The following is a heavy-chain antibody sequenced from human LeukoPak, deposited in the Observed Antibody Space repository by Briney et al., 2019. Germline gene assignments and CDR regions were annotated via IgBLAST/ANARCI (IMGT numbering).Heavy chain of an antibody. CDR2: ISYDGSNE. J-gene: IGHJ4*02. CDR1: GFTFSRFG. CDR3: AKDGFCSSTSCYPNHFDY. V-gene: IGHV3-30*18. D-gene: IGHD2-2*01. Sequence: GRSLRLSCAASGFTFSRFGMHWIRQAPGKGLEWVALISYDGSNEYYADSVKGRFTISRDNSKNTLYLQVNSLRAEDTAVYYCAKDGFCSSTSCYPNHFDYWGQGTLVTVSS.